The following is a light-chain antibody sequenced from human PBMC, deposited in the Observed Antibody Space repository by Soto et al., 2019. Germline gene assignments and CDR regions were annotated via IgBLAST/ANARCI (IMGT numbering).Light chain of an antibody. CDR3: QQYNSYSRT. CDR1: QDISNY. V-gene: IGKV1-5*03. CDR2: KAS. Sequence: DIQMTQSPSSLSASVGDRVTITCQASQDISNYLNWYQQKPGKAPKLLICKASSLESGVPSRFSGSGSGTEFTLTISRLHPDDFATYYCQQYNSYSRTFGQVTKVDIK. J-gene: IGKJ1*01.